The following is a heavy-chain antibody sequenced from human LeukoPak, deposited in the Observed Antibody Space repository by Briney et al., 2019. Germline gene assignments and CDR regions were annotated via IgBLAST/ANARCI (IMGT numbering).Heavy chain of an antibody. CDR2: IKEDGSET. V-gene: IGHV3-7*01. CDR3: AGATIFGVVSALGPLDS. J-gene: IGHJ4*02. D-gene: IGHD3-3*01. CDR1: GFTFSDYW. Sequence: GGSLRLSCAASGFTFSDYWMTWVRQAPGRGPECMANIKEDGSETYYVDSVEGRFTISRDSAKNSLYLQMNSLRAEDTAVYYCAGATIFGVVSALGPLDSWGQGTLVTVSS.